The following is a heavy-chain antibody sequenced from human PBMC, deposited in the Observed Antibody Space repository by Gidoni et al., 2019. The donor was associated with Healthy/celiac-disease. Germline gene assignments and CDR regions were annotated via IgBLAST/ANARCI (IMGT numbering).Heavy chain of an antibody. CDR1: GFTFSSYC. CDR3: ARAAQLWRRYDYYYGMDV. V-gene: IGHV3-74*01. CDR2: INSDGSST. Sequence: EVQLVESGGGLVQPGGSLRLSCAASGFTFSSYCMHGVRQAPGKGLVWVSRINSDGSSTSYADSVKGRFTISRDNAKNTLYLQMNSLRAEDTAVYYCARAAQLWRRYDYYYGMDVWGQGTTVTVSS. J-gene: IGHJ6*02. D-gene: IGHD5-18*01.